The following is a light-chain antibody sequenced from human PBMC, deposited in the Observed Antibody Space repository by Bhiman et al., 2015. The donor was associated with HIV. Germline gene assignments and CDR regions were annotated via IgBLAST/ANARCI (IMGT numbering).Light chain of an antibody. J-gene: IGLJ1*01. CDR1: SSDVGGYNY. V-gene: IGLV2-14*03. CDR2: DVS. Sequence: QSALTQPASVSGSPGQSITISCTGTSSDVGGYNYVSWYQQHPGKAPKLMIYDVSSRPSGVSNRFSGSKFGNTASLTISELQTEDEADYYCCSFTGDTHLYVFGSGTTVTVL. CDR3: CSFTGDTHLYV.